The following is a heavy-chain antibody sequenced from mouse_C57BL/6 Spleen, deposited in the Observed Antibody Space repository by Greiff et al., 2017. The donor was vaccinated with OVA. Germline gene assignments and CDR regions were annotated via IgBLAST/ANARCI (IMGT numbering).Heavy chain of an antibody. CDR1: GFSFNTYA. Sequence: EVQGVESGGGLVQPKGSLKLSCAASGFSFNTYAMNWVRQAPGKGLEWVARIRSKSNNYATYYADSVKDRFTISRDDSESMLYLKMNNLKTEDTAMYYCVRHYSNYFDYWGQGTTLTVSS. J-gene: IGHJ2*01. D-gene: IGHD2-5*01. CDR3: VRHYSNYFDY. V-gene: IGHV10-1*01. CDR2: IRSKSNNYAT.